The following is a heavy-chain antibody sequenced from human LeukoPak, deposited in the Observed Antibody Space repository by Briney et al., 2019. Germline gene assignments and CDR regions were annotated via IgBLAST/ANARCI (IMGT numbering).Heavy chain of an antibody. CDR1: GYTFTSYG. D-gene: IGHD7-27*01. J-gene: IGHJ4*02. CDR2: ISAYNGNT. V-gene: IGHV1-18*01. Sequence: ASVKISCKASGYTFTSYGISWVRQAPGQGLEWMGWISAYNGNTNYAQKLQGRVTMTTDTSTSTAYMELRSLRSDDTAVYYCARVGTGDLLDYFDYWGQGTLVTVSS. CDR3: ARVGTGDLLDYFDY.